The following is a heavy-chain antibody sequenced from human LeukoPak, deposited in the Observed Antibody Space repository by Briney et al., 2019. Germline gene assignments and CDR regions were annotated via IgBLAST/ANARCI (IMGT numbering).Heavy chain of an antibody. J-gene: IGHJ4*02. CDR1: GGPFSSFH. CDR2: IYTSGST. Sequence: PSETLSLPCTVSGGPFSSFHWSWIRQPAGKGLEWLGLIYTSGSTNYSPSLKSRLTMSVDASKHQFSLKLSSVTAADTAVYYCARDFDSWGQGTLVTVSS. CDR3: ARDFDS. V-gene: IGHV4-4*07.